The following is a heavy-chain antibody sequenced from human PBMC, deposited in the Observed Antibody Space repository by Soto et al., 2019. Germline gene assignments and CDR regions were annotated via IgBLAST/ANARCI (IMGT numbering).Heavy chain of an antibody. Sequence: VGSLRLSCEVSGFTFSDYTLAWVRQAPGKGLEWVSSITSSYTYIYYADSVKGRFTISRDNAKDSLYLQMDSLRAEDTAVYYCARAYFYDDSGNYYLDYWGQGALVTVSS. D-gene: IGHD3-22*01. CDR3: ARAYFYDDSGNYYLDY. CDR2: ITSSYTYI. V-gene: IGHV3-21*01. J-gene: IGHJ4*02. CDR1: GFTFSDYT.